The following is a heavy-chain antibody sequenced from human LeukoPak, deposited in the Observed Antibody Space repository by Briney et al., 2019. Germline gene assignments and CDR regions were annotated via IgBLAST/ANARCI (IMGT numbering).Heavy chain of an antibody. D-gene: IGHD4-17*01. J-gene: IGHJ3*01. Sequence: SGPTLVTPTQTLTLTCTFSGFSLSSSGVGVGWIRQPPGKALEWLALIYWDDDKRYSPSLKSRLTITKDTSKNQVVLTLTNMDPVDTGTYYCAHSGTVTSPHDAFDVWGQGTMVTVSS. CDR2: IYWDDDK. V-gene: IGHV2-5*02. CDR1: GFSLSSSGVG. CDR3: AHSGTVTSPHDAFDV.